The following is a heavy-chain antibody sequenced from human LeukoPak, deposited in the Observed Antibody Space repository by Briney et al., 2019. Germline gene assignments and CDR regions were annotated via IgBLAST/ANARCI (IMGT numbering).Heavy chain of an antibody. CDR3: ARGGYDFWSGYYTDWFDP. CDR2: INHSGST. V-gene: IGHV4-34*01. Sequence: SETLSLTCAVYGGSFSGYYWSWIRQPPGKGLEWIGEINHSGSTNYNPSLKSRVTISVDTSKNQFSLKLSSVTAADTAVYYCARGGYDFWSGYYTDWFDPWGQGALVTVSS. CDR1: GGSFSGYY. J-gene: IGHJ5*02. D-gene: IGHD3-3*01.